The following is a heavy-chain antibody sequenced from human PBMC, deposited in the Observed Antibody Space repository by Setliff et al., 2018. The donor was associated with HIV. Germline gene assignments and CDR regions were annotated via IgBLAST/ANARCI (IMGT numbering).Heavy chain of an antibody. Sequence: PGGSLRLSCAASGFIFSTYAMHWVRQAPGKGLEWVAVISYDGSNKYYADSVKGRFTISRDNAKNTLYLQMNSLRAEDTDVYYCARVAGFGELLYYDYYYMDVWGKGTTVTVSS. CDR3: ARVAGFGELLYYDYYYMDV. J-gene: IGHJ6*03. D-gene: IGHD3-10*01. V-gene: IGHV3-30*07. CDR2: ISYDGSNK. CDR1: GFIFSTYA.